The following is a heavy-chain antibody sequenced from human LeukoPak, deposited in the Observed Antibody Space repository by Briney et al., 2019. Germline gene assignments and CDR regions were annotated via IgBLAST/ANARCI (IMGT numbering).Heavy chain of an antibody. V-gene: IGHV4-59*01. Sequence: SETLSLTCTVSGGSINSYYWSWIRQPPGKGLEWIGFIYYSGSTNYNPSLKSRVTMSVVTSKNQFSLKLSSVTAADTAVYYCAGGFRHSAVAGPYWGQGTLVTVSS. CDR3: AGGFRHSAVAGPY. CDR1: GGSINSYY. D-gene: IGHD6-19*01. J-gene: IGHJ4*02. CDR2: IYYSGST.